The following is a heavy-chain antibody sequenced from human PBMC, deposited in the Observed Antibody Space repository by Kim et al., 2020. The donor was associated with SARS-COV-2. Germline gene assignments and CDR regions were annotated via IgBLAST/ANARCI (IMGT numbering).Heavy chain of an antibody. Sequence: GGSLRLSCAASGFTFSSYAMHWVRQAPGKGLEWVAVISYDGSNKYYADSVKGRFTISRDNSKNTLYLQMNSLRAEDTAVYYCARDAATGGGYWAQGTLVTVSS. V-gene: IGHV3-30*04. CDR2: ISYDGSNK. CDR3: ARDAATGGGY. J-gene: IGHJ4*02. CDR1: GFTFSSYA. D-gene: IGHD6-25*01.